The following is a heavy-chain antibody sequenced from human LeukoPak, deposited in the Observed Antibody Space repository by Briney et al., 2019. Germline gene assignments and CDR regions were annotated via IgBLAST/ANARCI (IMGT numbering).Heavy chain of an antibody. J-gene: IGHJ4*02. CDR2: IKQDGSEK. D-gene: IGHD3-9*01. CDR1: GFTFSSYW. V-gene: IGHV3-7*01. CDR3: AKDRYYDILTGYFSGFPCDY. Sequence: GGSLRLSCAASGFTFSSYWMSWVRQAPGKGLEWVANIKQDGSEKYYVDSVKGRFTISRGNAKNSLYLQMNSLRAEDTAVYYCAKDRYYDILTGYFSGFPCDYWGQGTLVTVSS.